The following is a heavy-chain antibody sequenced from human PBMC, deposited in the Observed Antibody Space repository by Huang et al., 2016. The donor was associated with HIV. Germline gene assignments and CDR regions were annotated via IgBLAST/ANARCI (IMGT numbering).Heavy chain of an antibody. CDR3: ASQHIGAAATWF. D-gene: IGHD6-13*01. J-gene: IGHJ4*02. CDR1: GDFISSTNYY. V-gene: IGHV4-39*01. Sequence: QLQLQESGPGQVKPSETLSLTCTVSGDFISSTNYYWGWIRQSPGKGLGWVGSVYPRGSTNYTPSLKSRVTLSVDTSRNQFSLRLNSVTAADTAVYYCASQHIGAAATWFWGRGTQVAVSS. CDR2: VYPRGST.